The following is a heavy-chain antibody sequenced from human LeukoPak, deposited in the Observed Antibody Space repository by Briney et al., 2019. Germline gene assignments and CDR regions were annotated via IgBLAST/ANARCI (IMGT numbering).Heavy chain of an antibody. V-gene: IGHV3-21*01. J-gene: IGHJ3*02. D-gene: IGHD1-26*01. Sequence: PGGSLRLSCAASGFTFSSYSMNWVRQAPGKGLEWVSSISSSSSYIYYADSVKGRFTISRDNAKNSLYLQMNSLRAEDTAVYYCASIVGATSDAFDIWGQGTMVTVSS. CDR3: ASIVGATSDAFDI. CDR1: GFTFSSYS. CDR2: ISSSSSYI.